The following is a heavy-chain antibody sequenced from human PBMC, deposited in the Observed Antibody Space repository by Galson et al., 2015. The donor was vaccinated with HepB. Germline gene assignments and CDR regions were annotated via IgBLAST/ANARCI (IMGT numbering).Heavy chain of an antibody. CDR3: ATEAYSWSDSRLDY. J-gene: IGHJ4*02. V-gene: IGHV3-30*04. CDR2: ISSDGNIK. CDR1: GFTFSSYA. D-gene: IGHD1-1*01. Sequence: SLRLSCAASGFTFSSYAMHWVRRAPGKGLEWVAIISSDGNIKYYADSVKGRFTISRDNFKNTLYLQMNSLRPDDTALYYCATEAYSWSDSRLDYWGQRTLVTVSS.